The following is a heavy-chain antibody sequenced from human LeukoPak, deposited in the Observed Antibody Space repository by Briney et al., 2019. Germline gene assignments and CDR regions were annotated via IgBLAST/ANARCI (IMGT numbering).Heavy chain of an antibody. V-gene: IGHV3-21*01. Sequence: GGSLRLSCAASGFTFSSYSMNWVRQAPGKGLEWVSSISSSSSYIYYADSVKGRFTISRDNAKNSLYLQMNSLRAEDTAVYYCARYVSIAAAAAINGMDVWGQGTTVTVSS. CDR2: ISSSSSYI. D-gene: IGHD6-13*01. CDR1: GFTFSSYS. J-gene: IGHJ6*02. CDR3: ARYVSIAAAAAINGMDV.